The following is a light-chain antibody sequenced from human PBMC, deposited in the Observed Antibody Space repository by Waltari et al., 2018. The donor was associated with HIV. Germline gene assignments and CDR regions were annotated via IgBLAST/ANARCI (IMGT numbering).Light chain of an antibody. J-gene: IGLJ1*01. Sequence: QPALTQPPSASGSPGQSVTISCTGTSRDIGTYTYVSWYQQHPGRAPNLLIYEVNKRPSGVPDRFSGSKSANTASLTVSGLQVADEADYYCSSYAGNNNYVCGTGTRVTVL. CDR1: SRDIGTYTY. CDR2: EVN. V-gene: IGLV2-8*01. CDR3: SSYAGNNNYV.